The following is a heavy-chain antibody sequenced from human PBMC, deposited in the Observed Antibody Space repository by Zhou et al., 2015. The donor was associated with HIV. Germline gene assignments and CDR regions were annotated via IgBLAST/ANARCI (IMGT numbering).Heavy chain of an antibody. CDR1: GGTFSSYA. D-gene: IGHD3-10*01. J-gene: IGHJ6*02. CDR2: IIPIFGTA. Sequence: QVQLVQSGAEVKKPGSSVKVSCKASGGTFSSYAISWVRQAPGQGLEWMGGIIPIFGTANYAQKFQGRVTITADESTSTAYMELSSLRSEDTAVYYCAMRGSGSYYNVGLTLGYYYGMDVWGQGTTVTVSS. CDR3: AMRGSGSYYNVGLTLGYYYGMDV. V-gene: IGHV1-69*01.